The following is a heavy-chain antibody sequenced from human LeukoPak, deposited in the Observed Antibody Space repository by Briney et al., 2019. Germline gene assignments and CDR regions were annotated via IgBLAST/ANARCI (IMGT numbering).Heavy chain of an antibody. CDR1: GFTFSSYS. CDR2: ISSSSSYI. D-gene: IGHD1/OR15-1a*01. V-gene: IGHV3-21*01. Sequence: GGSLRLSCAASGFTFSSYSMNWVRQAPGKGLEWVSSISSSSSYIYYADSVKGRFTISRDNAKNSLYLQTNSLRAEDTAVYYCARFGWTGITSFDYWGQGTLVTVSS. J-gene: IGHJ4*02. CDR3: ARFGWTGITSFDY.